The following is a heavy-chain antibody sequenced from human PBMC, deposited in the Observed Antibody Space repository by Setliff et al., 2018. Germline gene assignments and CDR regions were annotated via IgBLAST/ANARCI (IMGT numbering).Heavy chain of an antibody. CDR2: ISASNGKT. D-gene: IGHD3-22*01. CDR3: ARINFYVSSGYYYAPDY. CDR1: GYTFTSFG. Sequence: ASVKVSCKASGYTFTSFGISWVREAPGQGLEWMGWISASNGKTNYPQKFLGRVTVTTDTSTGTAYMELGSLTSDDTAIYYCARINFYVSSGYYYAPDYWGPGTLVTVSS. J-gene: IGHJ4*02. V-gene: IGHV1-18*01.